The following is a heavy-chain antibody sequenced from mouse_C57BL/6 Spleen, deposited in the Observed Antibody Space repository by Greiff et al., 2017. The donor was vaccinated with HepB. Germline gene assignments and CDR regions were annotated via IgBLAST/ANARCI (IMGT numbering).Heavy chain of an antibody. CDR3: ALHYYGSSSYAMDY. CDR2: IDPANGNT. J-gene: IGHJ4*01. Sequence: VQLQQSVAELVRPGASVKLSCTASGFNIKNTYMPWVKQRPEQGLEWIGRIDPANGNTKYAPKFQGKATITADTSSNTAYLQLSSLTSEDTAIYYCALHYYGSSSYAMDYWGQGTSVTVSS. D-gene: IGHD1-1*01. V-gene: IGHV14-3*01. CDR1: GFNIKNTY.